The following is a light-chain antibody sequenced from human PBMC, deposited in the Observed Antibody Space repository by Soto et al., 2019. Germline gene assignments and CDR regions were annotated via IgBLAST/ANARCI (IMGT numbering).Light chain of an antibody. CDR3: QHYGSSPWT. Sequence: EVVLTQSPGTLSLSPGERATLSCRASQSVRGSYLAWYQQKPGQAPRLLIYDASSRATGITDRFSGSGSGTDFTLTVSRLEPEDFAVYYCQHYGSSPWTFGQGTKVEIK. CDR1: QSVRGSY. CDR2: DAS. V-gene: IGKV3-20*01. J-gene: IGKJ1*01.